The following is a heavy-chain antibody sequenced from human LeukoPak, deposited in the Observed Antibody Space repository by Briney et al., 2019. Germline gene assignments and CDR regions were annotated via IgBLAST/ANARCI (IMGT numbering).Heavy chain of an antibody. V-gene: IGHV4-34*01. Sequence: PAQTLSLTCAVYGGSSGGYYWGWIRQPPGKWREWMGEINDSGSTNYNPSLKSRVTISVATSKNQNSLQQSSVTAADTAVYYCARGRTGFWSGPRYFDLWGRGTLVTVSS. CDR2: INDSGST. J-gene: IGHJ2*01. CDR3: ARGRTGFWSGPRYFDL. CDR1: GGSSGGYY. D-gene: IGHD3-3*01.